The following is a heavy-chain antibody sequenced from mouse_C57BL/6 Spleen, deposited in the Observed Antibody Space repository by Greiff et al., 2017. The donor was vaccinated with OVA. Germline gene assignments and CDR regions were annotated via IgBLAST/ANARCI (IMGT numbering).Heavy chain of an antibody. Sequence: EVHLVESGGGLVKPGGSLKLSCAASGFTFSSYAMSWVRQTPEKRLEWVATISDGGSYTYYPDNVKGRFTISRDNAKNNLYLQMSHLKSEDTAMYYCAGDGITTVVARYWYFDVWGTGTTVTVSS. D-gene: IGHD1-1*01. J-gene: IGHJ1*03. V-gene: IGHV5-4*01. CDR2: ISDGGSYT. CDR1: GFTFSSYA. CDR3: AGDGITTVVARYWYFDV.